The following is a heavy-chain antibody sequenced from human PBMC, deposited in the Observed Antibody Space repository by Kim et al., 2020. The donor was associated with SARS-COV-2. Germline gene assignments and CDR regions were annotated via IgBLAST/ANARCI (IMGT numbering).Heavy chain of an antibody. V-gene: IGHV3-48*03. Sequence: GGSLRLSCAASGFTFSSYEMNWVRQAPGKGLEWVSYISSRGSTIYYADSVKGRFTISRDNAKNSLYLQMNSLRAEDTAVYYCARTWCSARLAYCGGDCYSDDWGQGTLVTVSS. J-gene: IGHJ4*02. CDR1: GFTFSSYE. CDR3: ARTWCSARLAYCGGDCYSDD. CDR2: ISSRGSTI. D-gene: IGHD2-21*02.